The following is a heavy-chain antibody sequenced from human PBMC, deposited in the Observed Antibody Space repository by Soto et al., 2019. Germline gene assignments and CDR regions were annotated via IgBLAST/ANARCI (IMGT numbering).Heavy chain of an antibody. V-gene: IGHV3-43*01. CDR1: GFTVSSNY. Sequence: GGSLRPSCAASGFTVSSNYMSWVRQAPGKGLEWVSLISWDGGSTYYADSVKGRFTISRDNSKNSLYLQMNSLRTEDTALYYCAKDGNSGSYYLFDYWGQGTLVTVSS. D-gene: IGHD1-26*01. CDR2: ISWDGGST. J-gene: IGHJ4*02. CDR3: AKDGNSGSYYLFDY.